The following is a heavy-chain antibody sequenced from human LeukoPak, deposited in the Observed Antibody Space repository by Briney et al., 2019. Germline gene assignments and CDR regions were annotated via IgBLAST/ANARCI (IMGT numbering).Heavy chain of an antibody. J-gene: IGHJ6*03. D-gene: IGHD3-3*01. CDR3: ARSDSIFGVVIMDHYYYYMDV. CDR2: IIPIFGTA. V-gene: IGHV1-69*13. Sequence: ASVKVSCKASGGTFSSYAISWVRQAPGQGLEWMGGIIPIFGTANYAQKFQGRVTITADESTSTAYMELSSLRSEGTAVYYCARSDSIFGVVIMDHYYYYMDVWGKGTTVTVSS. CDR1: GGTFSSYA.